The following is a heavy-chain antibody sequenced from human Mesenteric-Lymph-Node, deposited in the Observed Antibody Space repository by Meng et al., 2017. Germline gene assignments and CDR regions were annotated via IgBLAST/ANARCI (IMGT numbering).Heavy chain of an antibody. V-gene: IGHV3-9*01. J-gene: IGHJ6*02. D-gene: IGHD3-3*01. CDR1: GFTFDDYA. CDR2: ISWNSGSI. Sequence: SLKISCAASGFTFDDYAMHWVRQAPGKGLEWVSGISWNSGSIGYADSVKGRFTISRDNAKNSLYLQMNSLRAEDTALYYCAKDINYDFWSGPNYYYGMDVWGQGTTVTVS. CDR3: AKDINYDFWSGPNYYYGMDV.